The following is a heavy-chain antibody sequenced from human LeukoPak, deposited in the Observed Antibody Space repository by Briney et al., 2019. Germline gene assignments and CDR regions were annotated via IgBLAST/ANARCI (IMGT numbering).Heavy chain of an antibody. CDR3: ASGTGEYYYYGMDV. J-gene: IGHJ6*02. Sequence: SETLSLTCTVSGGSISSYYWSWIRQPPGKGLEWIGYIYYSGSTNYNPSLKSRVTISVDTSKNQFSLKLSSVTAADTVVYYCASGTGEYYYYGMDVWGQGTTVTVSS. CDR1: GGSISSYY. CDR2: IYYSGST. D-gene: IGHD7-27*01. V-gene: IGHV4-59*01.